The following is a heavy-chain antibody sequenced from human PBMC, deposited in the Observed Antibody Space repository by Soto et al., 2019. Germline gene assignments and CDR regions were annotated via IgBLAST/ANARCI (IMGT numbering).Heavy chain of an antibody. CDR2: VYYSGGA. D-gene: IGHD2-15*01. Sequence: PSETLSLTCAVSGVSIHNSHSFWAWIRQPPGKGLEFIGSVYYSGGANYNPSLKSRVTISVDTSKNQLSLRVNSVTAADTAVYYCGRVVEGATRHTDFDSWGQGTLVPVSS. CDR3: GRVVEGATRHTDFDS. J-gene: IGHJ5*01. CDR1: GVSIHNSHSF. V-gene: IGHV4-39*01.